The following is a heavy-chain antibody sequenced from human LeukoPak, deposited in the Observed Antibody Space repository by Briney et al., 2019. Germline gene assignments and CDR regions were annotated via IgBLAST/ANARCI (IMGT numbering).Heavy chain of an antibody. D-gene: IGHD5-12*01. J-gene: IGHJ6*02. V-gene: IGHV3-33*01. CDR3: ARAGMDIDYCKGRLYYYGMDV. CDR1: GFTFSSYG. Sequence: GGSLRLSCAASGFTFSSYGMHWVRQAPGKGLEWVAVIWYDGSNKYYADSVKGRFTISRDNSKNTLYLQMNSLRAEDTAVYYCARAGMDIDYCKGRLYYYGMDVWGQGTTVTVSS. CDR2: IWYDGSNK.